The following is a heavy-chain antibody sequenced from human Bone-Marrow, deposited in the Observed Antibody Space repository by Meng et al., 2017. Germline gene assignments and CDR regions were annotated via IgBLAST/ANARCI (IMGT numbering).Heavy chain of an antibody. V-gene: IGHV3-23*01. CDR2: LSGCGCTT. D-gene: IGHD5-18*01. CDR3: AKYSYGWVDYFDY. J-gene: IGHJ4*03. CDR1: GFSFSSYA. Sequence: GESLKISCAASGFSFSSYAMSWVRHAPGKGLEWVSALSGCGCTTYYADSVKGRFTISRHNSKNTLYLQMNSLRAEDTALYYSAKYSYGWVDYFDYWGQGALVTVSS.